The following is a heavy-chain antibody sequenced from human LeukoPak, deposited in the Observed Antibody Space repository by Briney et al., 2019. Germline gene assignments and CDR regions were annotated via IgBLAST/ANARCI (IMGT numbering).Heavy chain of an antibody. CDR2: ISSTTNTI. CDR3: ARVLRTGSTYYFDY. V-gene: IGHV3-48*02. CDR1: GFTFSGHS. Sequence: GGSLRLSCAASGFTFSGHSMNWVRQAPGKGLEWVSYISSTTNTINYADSVKGRFIISRDNVKNSLYLQMNSLRDGDTAVYYCARVLRTGSTYYFDYWGQGTLVTVSS. D-gene: IGHD1-1*01. J-gene: IGHJ4*02.